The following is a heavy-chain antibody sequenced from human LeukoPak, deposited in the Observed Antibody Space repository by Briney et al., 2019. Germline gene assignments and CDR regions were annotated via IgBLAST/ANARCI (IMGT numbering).Heavy chain of an antibody. Sequence: ASVKVSCKASGYTFNGYYMHWVRQAPGQGLEWMGWINPNSGGTNYAQKFQGRVTMTRDTSISTAYMELSRLRSDDTAVYYCAREPIAAAGTVDYWGQGTLVTVSS. J-gene: IGHJ4*02. CDR2: INPNSGGT. D-gene: IGHD6-13*01. V-gene: IGHV1-2*02. CDR1: GYTFNGYY. CDR3: AREPIAAAGTVDY.